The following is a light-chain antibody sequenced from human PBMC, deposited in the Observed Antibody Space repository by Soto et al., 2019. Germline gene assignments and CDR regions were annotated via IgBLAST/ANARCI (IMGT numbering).Light chain of an antibody. V-gene: IGKV3-15*01. J-gene: IGKJ1*01. CDR3: HQYNSWPWT. CDR1: HSVNTN. Sequence: EGVMTQSPATLSVSPGDRAILSCRASHSVNTNLAWYQQRPGQPPRLLIYDASTRASDVPGRFSGSGSGREFTLTISSLQSEDFAIYSCHQYNSWPWTFGQRTKVEI. CDR2: DAS.